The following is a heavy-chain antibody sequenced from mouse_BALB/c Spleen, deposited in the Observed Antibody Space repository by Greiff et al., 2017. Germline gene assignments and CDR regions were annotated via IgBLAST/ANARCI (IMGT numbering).Heavy chain of an antibody. CDR1: GYTFTSYY. D-gene: IGHD2-1*01. Sequence: VQLQQSGPELVKPGASVKMSCKASGYTFTSYYIHWVKQRPGQGLEWIGWIYPGDGSTKYNEKFKGKTTLTADKSSSTAYMLLSSLTSEDSAIYFCARGGVDYGNSRYFDVWGAGTTVTVSS. J-gene: IGHJ1*01. CDR3: ARGGVDYGNSRYFDV. V-gene: IGHV1S56*01. CDR2: IYPGDGST.